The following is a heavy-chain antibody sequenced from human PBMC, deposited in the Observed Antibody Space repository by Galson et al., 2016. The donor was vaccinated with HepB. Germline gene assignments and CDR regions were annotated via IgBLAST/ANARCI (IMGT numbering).Heavy chain of an antibody. J-gene: IGHJ3*02. CDR1: GFTFSRYS. CDR2: INSNGGRT. CDR3: VKEGSQELNDGAFDI. D-gene: IGHD1-1*01. Sequence: SLRLSCAASGFTFSRYSMHWVRQAPGKGLEYVSGINSNGGRTYYTDPVKGRFTLSRDNSKNTVYLQMSSLRIEDTAVYFCVKEGSQELNDGAFDIWGQGTMVTVSS. V-gene: IGHV3-64D*06.